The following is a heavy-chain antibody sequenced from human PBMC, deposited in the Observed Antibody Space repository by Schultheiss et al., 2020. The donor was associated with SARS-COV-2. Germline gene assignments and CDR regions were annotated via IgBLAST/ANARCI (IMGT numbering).Heavy chain of an antibody. V-gene: IGHV4-38-2*01. J-gene: IGHJ5*02. CDR1: GFTFSSYG. CDR2: IYHSGST. D-gene: IGHD3-10*01. Sequence: GSLRLSCAASGFTFSSYGMHWVRQPPGKGLEWIGSIYHSGSTYYNPSLKSLVTISVDTSKNQFSLKLSSVTAEDTAVYYCASYGSGSYTSWFDPWGQGTLVTVSS. CDR3: ASYGSGSYTSWFDP.